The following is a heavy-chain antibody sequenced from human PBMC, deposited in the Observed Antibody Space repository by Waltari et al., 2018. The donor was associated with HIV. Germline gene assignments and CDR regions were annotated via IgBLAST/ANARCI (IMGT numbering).Heavy chain of an antibody. Sequence: VQLVESGGGSIKTGGSLGLSCTASGFSVSNHWMDWARARPGKGLVWVARLNSDGSSRNYADAVKGRFVISRDNARNTVYLQLNSLRVEDTAMYFCARASHYIEFSTFDGDYYFDVWGRGTRVAVSS. CDR1: GFSVSNHW. D-gene: IGHD2-15*01. CDR2: LNSDGSSR. J-gene: IGHJ4*02. V-gene: IGHV3-74*01. CDR3: ARASHYIEFSTFDGDYYFDV.